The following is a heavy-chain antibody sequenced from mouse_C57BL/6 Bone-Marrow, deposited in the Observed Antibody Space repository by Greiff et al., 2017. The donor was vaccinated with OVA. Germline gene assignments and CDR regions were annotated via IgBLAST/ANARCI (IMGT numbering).Heavy chain of an antibody. V-gene: IGHV5-17*01. CDR2: ISSGSSTI. CDR3: ARQGYGSSWGFAY. D-gene: IGHD1-1*01. Sequence: EVQVVESGGGLVKPGGSLKLSCAASGFTFSDYGMHWVRQAPEKGLEWVAYISSGSSTIYYADTVKGRFTISRDNAKNTLFLQMTSLRSEDTAMYYCARQGYGSSWGFAYWGQGTLVTVSA. CDR1: GFTFSDYG. J-gene: IGHJ3*01.